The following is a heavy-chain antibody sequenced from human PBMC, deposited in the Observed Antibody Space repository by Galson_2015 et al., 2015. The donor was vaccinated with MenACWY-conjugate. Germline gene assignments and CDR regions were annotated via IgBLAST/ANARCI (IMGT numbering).Heavy chain of an antibody. CDR1: GYTLTELS. Sequence: SVKVSCKVSGYTLTELSMHWVRQAPGKGLEWMGGFDPEDGETIYAQKFQGRVTMTEDTSTDTAYMELSSLRSEDTAVYYCARAFRDTMVRGVTSNPYDYWGQGTLVTVSS. V-gene: IGHV1-24*01. D-gene: IGHD3-10*01. CDR3: ARAFRDTMVRGVTSNPYDY. J-gene: IGHJ4*02. CDR2: FDPEDGET.